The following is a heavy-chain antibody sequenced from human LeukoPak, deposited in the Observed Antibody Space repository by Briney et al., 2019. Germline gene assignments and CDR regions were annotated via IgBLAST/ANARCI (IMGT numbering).Heavy chain of an antibody. CDR3: ARHRVASAYSSFDY. V-gene: IGHV4-39*01. Sequence: TSETLSLTCTVSGASISSTGYYWAWIRQSPGKRLEWIGSLFNSGVTYYSPSLKSRVSTSVDTSNNHFSLRLTSLPAADTAIYYCARHRVASAYSSFDYWGQGTLVTVSS. J-gene: IGHJ4*02. CDR2: LFNSGVT. D-gene: IGHD2-15*01. CDR1: GASISSTGYY.